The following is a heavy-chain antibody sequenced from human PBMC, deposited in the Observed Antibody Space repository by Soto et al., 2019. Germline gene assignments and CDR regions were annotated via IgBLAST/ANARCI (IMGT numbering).Heavy chain of an antibody. CDR2: ISWNSGSI. CDR3: AKDMFAVATINAFDI. J-gene: IGHJ3*02. CDR1: GFTFDDYA. Sequence: GGSLRLSCAASGFTFDDYAMHWVRQAPGKGLEWVSGISWNSGSIGYADSVKGRFTISRDNAKNSLYLQMNSPRAEDTALYYCAKDMFAVATINAFDIWGQGTMVTVSS. V-gene: IGHV3-9*01. D-gene: IGHD5-12*01.